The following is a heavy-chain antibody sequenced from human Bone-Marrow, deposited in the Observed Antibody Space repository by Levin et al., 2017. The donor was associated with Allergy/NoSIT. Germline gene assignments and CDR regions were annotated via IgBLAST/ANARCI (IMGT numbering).Heavy chain of an antibody. CDR2: ISSSGGST. CDR1: GFTFSGFG. J-gene: IGHJ6*03. V-gene: IGHV3-64*01. CDR3: ARGRGFCGGGACNYHYYMDV. Sequence: LSLTCAASGFTFSGFGMHWVRQAPGKGLEHVSGISSSGGSTFYANSVKGRFTISRDNPKNTVYLQMGSLRGEDMAVYYCARGRGFCGGGACNYHYYMDVWGKGTTITVSS. D-gene: IGHD2-15*01.